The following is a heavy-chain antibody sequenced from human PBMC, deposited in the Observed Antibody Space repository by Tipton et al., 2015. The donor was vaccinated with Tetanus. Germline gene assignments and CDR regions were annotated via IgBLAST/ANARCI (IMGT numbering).Heavy chain of an antibody. CDR3: ARRMVAYSGSGGYLGWFDP. CDR1: CGSFSGYY. V-gene: IGHV4-34*01. D-gene: IGHD3-10*01. CDR2: INHSGST. J-gene: IGHJ5*02. Sequence: TLSLTCAVYCGSFSGYYWSWIRQPPGKGLEWIAEINHSGSTKYNPSLKSRVTISVEKSKNKFSLNLISVTAADTAVYYCARRMVAYSGSGGYLGWFDPWGRGTLITVTS.